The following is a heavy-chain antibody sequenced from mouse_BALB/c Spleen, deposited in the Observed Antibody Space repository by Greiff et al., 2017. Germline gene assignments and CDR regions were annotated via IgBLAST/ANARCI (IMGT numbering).Heavy chain of an antibody. CDR3: AREAGLPYFDY. V-gene: IGHV5-17*02. D-gene: IGHD5-5*01. CDR2: ISSGSSTI. J-gene: IGHJ2*01. CDR1: GFTFSSFG. Sequence: EVMLVESGGGLVQPGGSRKLSCAASGFTFSSFGMHWVRQAPEKGLEWVAYISSGSSTIYYADTVKGRFTISRDNPKNTLFLQMTSLRSEDTAMYYCAREAGLPYFDYWGQGTTLTVSS.